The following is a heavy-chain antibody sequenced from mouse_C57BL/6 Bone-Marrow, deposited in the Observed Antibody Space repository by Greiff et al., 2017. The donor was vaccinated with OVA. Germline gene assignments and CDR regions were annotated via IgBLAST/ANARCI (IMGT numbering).Heavy chain of an antibody. V-gene: IGHV5-4*01. Sequence: DVKLQESGGGLVKPGGSLKLSCAASGFTFSSYAMSWVRQTPEKRLEWVATISDGGSYTYYPDNVKGRFTISRDNAKNNLYLQMSHLKSEDTAMYYCARDRDSPFAYWGQGTLVTVSA. CDR1: GFTFSSYA. CDR3: ARDRDSPFAY. D-gene: IGHD3-1*01. J-gene: IGHJ3*01. CDR2: ISDGGSYT.